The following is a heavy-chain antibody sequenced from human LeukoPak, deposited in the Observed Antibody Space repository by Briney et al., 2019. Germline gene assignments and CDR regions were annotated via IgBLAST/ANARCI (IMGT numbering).Heavy chain of an antibody. D-gene: IGHD4-17*01. Sequence: PSETLSLTCTVSGGSISYYYWSWIRQPPGKGLEWIGYIYYSGTSNYNPSLKSRVTISVHTSKNQFSLQLRSVTAADTAVYYCAREDPQTAVPEGMDVWGQGTTVTVSS. V-gene: IGHV4-59*01. CDR1: GGSISYYY. CDR2: IYYSGTS. J-gene: IGHJ6*02. CDR3: AREDPQTAVPEGMDV.